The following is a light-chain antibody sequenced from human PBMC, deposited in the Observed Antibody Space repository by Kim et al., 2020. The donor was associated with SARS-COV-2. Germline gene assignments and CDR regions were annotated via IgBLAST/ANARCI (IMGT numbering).Light chain of an antibody. CDR3: MQGSHWPYT. CDR1: QSLVHSDGNTY. V-gene: IGKV2-30*02. J-gene: IGKJ2*01. Sequence: QPAAIPCRSSQSLVHSDGNTYVNWCQQRPGQSPRRLIYKVSNRDSGVPDRFSGSGSGTDFTLTISRVEAEEVGVYYCMQGSHWPYTFGQGTKLEI. CDR2: KVS.